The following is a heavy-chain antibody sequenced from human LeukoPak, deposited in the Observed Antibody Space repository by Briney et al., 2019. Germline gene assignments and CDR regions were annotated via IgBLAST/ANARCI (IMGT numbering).Heavy chain of an antibody. J-gene: IGHJ4*02. Sequence: GASVKVSCKASGYTFTGYYMHWVRQAPGQGLEWMGWINPNSGGTNYAQKFQGRVTMTRDTSISTAYMELSRLRSDDTAVYYCARDMGDVGGSESYYNFPYFWGQGTLVTVSS. V-gene: IGHV1-2*02. CDR2: INPNSGGT. CDR1: GYTFTGYY. D-gene: IGHD3-10*01. CDR3: ARDMGDVGGSESYYNFPYF.